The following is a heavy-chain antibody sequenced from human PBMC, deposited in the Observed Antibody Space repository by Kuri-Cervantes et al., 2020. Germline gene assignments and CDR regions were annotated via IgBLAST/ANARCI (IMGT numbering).Heavy chain of an antibody. CDR3: AAVYGGV. Sequence: ASVKVSCKASGYTFTGYYMHWVRQAPGQGLERMGWINPNSGGTNYAQKFQGRVTMTEDTSTDTAYMELSSLGSEDTAVYYCAAVYGGVWGQGTTVTVSS. J-gene: IGHJ6*02. CDR1: GYTFTGYY. V-gene: IGHV1-2*02. CDR2: INPNSGGT. D-gene: IGHD2-8*01.